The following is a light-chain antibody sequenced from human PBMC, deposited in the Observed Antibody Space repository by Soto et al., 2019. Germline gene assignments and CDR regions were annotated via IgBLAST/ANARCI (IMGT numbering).Light chain of an antibody. Sequence: DIQMTQSPSTLSASVGDRITITCRASQSFGRWLAWYQQKPGKPPKLLIYDVSRLDSGVPSRFSGTDSGAEFTLTINRVQPEDVATYYCQQYSSLWAFGQGAKVDNK. V-gene: IGKV1-5*01. CDR2: DVS. CDR1: QSFGRW. J-gene: IGKJ1*01. CDR3: QQYSSLWA.